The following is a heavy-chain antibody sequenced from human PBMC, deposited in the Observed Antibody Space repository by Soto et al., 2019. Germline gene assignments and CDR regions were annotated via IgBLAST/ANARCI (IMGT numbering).Heavy chain of an antibody. CDR2: ISYIGNT. V-gene: IGHV4-31*02. Sequence: PSETLSLKCSVSGGAITRGGYFWSWVRQHPGKGLEWIGYISYIGNTNYNPALKSRLTMSVDTSNNQFSLKLRSVTAADTAAYSCARDKNWGYTRFDPWGQGTLVTVSS. D-gene: IGHD7-27*01. J-gene: IGHJ5*02. CDR1: GGAITRGGYF. CDR3: ARDKNWGYTRFDP.